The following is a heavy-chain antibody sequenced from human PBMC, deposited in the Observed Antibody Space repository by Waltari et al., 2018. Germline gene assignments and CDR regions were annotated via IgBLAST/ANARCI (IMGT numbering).Heavy chain of an antibody. J-gene: IGHJ6*02. D-gene: IGHD3-3*01. Sequence: QVQLQQWGAGLLKPSETLSLTCAVYGGSFSGYYWRWIRQPPGKGLEWIGEINHSGSTNYNPSLKIRVTISVDTSKNQFSLKLSSVTAADTAVYYCARATLPLRFLALPGGGMDVWGQGTTVTVSS. CDR2: INHSGST. CDR1: GGSFSGYY. CDR3: ARATLPLRFLALPGGGMDV. V-gene: IGHV4-34*01.